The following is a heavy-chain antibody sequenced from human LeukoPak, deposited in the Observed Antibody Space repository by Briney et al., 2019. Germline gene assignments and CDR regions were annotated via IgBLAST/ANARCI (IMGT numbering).Heavy chain of an antibody. D-gene: IGHD2-15*01. CDR3: AKEPAHCSGGSCYSEDNWFDP. J-gene: IGHJ5*02. CDR1: GFTFSSYA. CDR2: ISGSGGST. V-gene: IGHV3-23*01. Sequence: GGSLRLSCAASGFTFSSYAMSWVRPAPGKGLEWVSAISGSGGSTYYADSVKGRFTISRDNSKNTLYLQMNSLRAEDTAVYYCAKEPAHCSGGSCYSEDNWFDPWGQGTLVTVSS.